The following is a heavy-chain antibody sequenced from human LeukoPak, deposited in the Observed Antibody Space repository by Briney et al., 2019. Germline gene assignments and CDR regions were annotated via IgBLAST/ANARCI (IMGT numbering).Heavy chain of an antibody. J-gene: IGHJ4*02. Sequence: SVKVSCKASGGTFSSYAISWVRRAPGQGLEWMGGIIPIFGTANYAQKFQGRVTITADKSTSTAYMELSSLRSEDTAVYYCASEDCSGGSCYSGATDYWGQGTLVTVSS. CDR2: IIPIFGTA. D-gene: IGHD2-15*01. V-gene: IGHV1-69*06. CDR3: ASEDCSGGSCYSGATDY. CDR1: GGTFSSYA.